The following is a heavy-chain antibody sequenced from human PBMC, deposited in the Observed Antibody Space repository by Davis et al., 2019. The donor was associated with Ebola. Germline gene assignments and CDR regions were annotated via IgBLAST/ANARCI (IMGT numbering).Heavy chain of an antibody. Sequence: ESLKISCAASGFSFISYAMAWVRQPPGKGLEWIGEINHSGSTNYNPSLKSRVTISVDTSKNQFSLKLSSLTAADTAVYYCARLDYDFWSGYRWFDPWGQGTLVTVSS. CDR3: ARLDYDFWSGYRWFDP. V-gene: IGHV4-34*01. CDR2: INHSGST. D-gene: IGHD3-3*01. CDR1: GFSFISYA. J-gene: IGHJ5*02.